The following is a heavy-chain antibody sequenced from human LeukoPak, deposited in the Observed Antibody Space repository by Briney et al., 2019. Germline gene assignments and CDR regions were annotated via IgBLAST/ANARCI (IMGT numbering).Heavy chain of an antibody. Sequence: ASVKVSCKASGYTFTTYHINWVRQAPGQGLEWMGRINAYNGNPNYEQKLQGRVIMTTDTSTSTVYMELRSLRSDDTAVYYCARGGRGNFDYWGQGTLVTVSS. J-gene: IGHJ4*02. CDR3: ARGGRGNFDY. CDR2: INAYNGNP. CDR1: GYTFTTYH. D-gene: IGHD3-10*01. V-gene: IGHV1-18*01.